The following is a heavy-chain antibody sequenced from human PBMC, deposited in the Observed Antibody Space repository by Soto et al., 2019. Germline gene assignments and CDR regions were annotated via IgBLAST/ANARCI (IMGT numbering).Heavy chain of an antibody. V-gene: IGHV4-34*01. J-gene: IGHJ6*03. Sequence: QVQLQQWGAGLLKPSETLSLTCAVYGGSFSGYYWSWIRQPPGKGLEWIGEINHSGSTNYNPSLKSRVTISVDTSKNQFSLKLSSVTAADTAVYYCARGPSGSYYYYYMDVWGKGTTVTVSS. CDR3: ARGPSGSYYYYYMDV. CDR1: GGSFSGYY. D-gene: IGHD1-26*01. CDR2: INHSGST.